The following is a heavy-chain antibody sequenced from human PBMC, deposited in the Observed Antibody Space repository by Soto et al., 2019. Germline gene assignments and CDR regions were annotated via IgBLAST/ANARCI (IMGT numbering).Heavy chain of an antibody. V-gene: IGHV1-69*06. J-gene: IGHJ3*02. Sequence: QVQLVQSGAEVKKPGSSVKVSCKASGVTFSDYGISWVRQAPGQGLEWMGGIIPISGTVYYAQKFQGRVTITADRSTNTAYVGIISLSSDDTAVYYCARGPPFDSFAMWGPGTLVTVSS. CDR1: GVTFSDYG. CDR2: IIPISGTV. CDR3: ARGPPFDSFAM.